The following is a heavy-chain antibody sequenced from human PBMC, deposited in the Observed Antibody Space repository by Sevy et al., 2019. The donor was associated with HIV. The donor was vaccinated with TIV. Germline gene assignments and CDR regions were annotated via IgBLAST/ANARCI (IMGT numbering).Heavy chain of an antibody. J-gene: IGHJ4*02. CDR2: INPNSGGT. D-gene: IGHD2-21*02. V-gene: IGHV1-2*02. Sequence: ASVKVSCKASGYTFTGYYLHWERQAPGRGLEWMGWINPNSGGTNYAPKFQGRVTMTRDTSISTASMELSRLRSDDTAVYYCTRSAAEAKNFYCGGDCYSDYWGQGTLVTVSS. CDR1: GYTFTGYY. CDR3: TRSAAEAKNFYCGGDCYSDY.